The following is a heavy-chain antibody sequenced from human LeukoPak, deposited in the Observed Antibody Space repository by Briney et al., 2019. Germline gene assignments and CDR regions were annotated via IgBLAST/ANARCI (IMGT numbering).Heavy chain of an antibody. CDR1: GFTFTNFG. J-gene: IGHJ4*02. D-gene: IGHD3-22*01. CDR3: ATLGYYDSSGPDY. V-gene: IGHV3-7*01. Sequence: GGSLRLSCAASGFTFTNFGMTWVRQAPGKGLEWVANIKQDGSEESYVDSVKGRFTISRDNTRNSLYLQMDSLRVGDTAVYYCATLGYYDSSGPDYWGQGTLVTVSS. CDR2: IKQDGSEE.